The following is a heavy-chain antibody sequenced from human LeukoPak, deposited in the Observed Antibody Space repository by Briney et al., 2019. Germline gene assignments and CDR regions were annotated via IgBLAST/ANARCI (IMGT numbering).Heavy chain of an antibody. J-gene: IGHJ4*02. D-gene: IGHD1-1*01. Sequence: SGPTLVKPTQTLTLTCTFSGFSLSTSRVGVGWIRQPPGKAMEWLALIYWDDDKRYSPSLKSRLTITKDTSKNQVVLTMTNMDPVDTATYYCAHRTTPNYFDYWGQGTLVTVSS. CDR3: AHRTTPNYFDY. CDR1: GFSLSTSRVG. CDR2: IYWDDDK. V-gene: IGHV2-5*02.